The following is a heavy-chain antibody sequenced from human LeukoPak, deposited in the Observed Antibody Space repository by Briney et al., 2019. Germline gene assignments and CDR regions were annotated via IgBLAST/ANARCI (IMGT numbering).Heavy chain of an antibody. CDR1: GGTFSSYA. CDR3: ASDPSSGWPYFDY. V-gene: IGHV1-69*13. CDR2: IIPIFGTA. D-gene: IGHD6-19*01. Sequence: SVKVSFKASGGTFSSYAISWVRQAPGQGLEWMGGIIPIFGTANYAQKFQGGVTITADESTSTAYMELSSLRSEDTAVYYCASDPSSGWPYFDYWGQGTLVTVSS. J-gene: IGHJ4*02.